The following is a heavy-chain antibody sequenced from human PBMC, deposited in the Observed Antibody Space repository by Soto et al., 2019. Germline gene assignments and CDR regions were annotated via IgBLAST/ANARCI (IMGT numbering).Heavy chain of an antibody. Sequence: SETLSLTCTVSNGSISSDYWSWIRQPPGKGLEWIGEINHSGSTNYNPSLKSRVTISVDTSKNQFSLKLSSVTAADTAVYYCARTSRLDYWGQGTLVTVSS. V-gene: IGHV4-34*01. D-gene: IGHD6-6*01. CDR3: ARTSRLDY. CDR1: NGSISSDY. J-gene: IGHJ4*02. CDR2: INHSGST.